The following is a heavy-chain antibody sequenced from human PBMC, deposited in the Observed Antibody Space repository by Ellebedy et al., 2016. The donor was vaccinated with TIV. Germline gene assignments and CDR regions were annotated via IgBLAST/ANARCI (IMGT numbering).Heavy chain of an antibody. CDR1: GYSISSGYY. V-gene: IGHV4-38-2*02. CDR3: ATIVAREYYFDY. D-gene: IGHD2-21*01. CDR2: IYHSGST. Sequence: SETLSLXCTVSGYSISSGYYWGWIRQPPGKGLEWIGSIYHSGSTYYNPSLKSRVTISVDTSKNQFSLKLSSVTAADTAVYYCATIVAREYYFDYWGQGTLVTVSS. J-gene: IGHJ4*02.